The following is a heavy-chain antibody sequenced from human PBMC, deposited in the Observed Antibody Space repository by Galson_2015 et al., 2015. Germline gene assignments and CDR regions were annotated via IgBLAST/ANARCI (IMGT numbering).Heavy chain of an antibody. CDR1: GFTFSSYA. CDR3: AKRVGYSYGLPYWYFDL. J-gene: IGHJ2*01. CDR2: ISGSGGST. D-gene: IGHD5-18*01. Sequence: SLRLSCAASGFTFSSYAMSWVRQAPGKGLEWVSAISGSGGSTYYADSVKGRFTISRDNSKNTLYLQMNSLRAEDTAVYYCAKRVGYSYGLPYWYFDLWGRGTLVTVSS. V-gene: IGHV3-23*01.